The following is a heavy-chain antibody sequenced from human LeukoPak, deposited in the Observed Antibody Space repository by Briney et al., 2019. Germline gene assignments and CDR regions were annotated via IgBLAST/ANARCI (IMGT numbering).Heavy chain of an antibody. V-gene: IGHV1-2*06. CDR1: GYTFTGYH. Sequence: ASVKVSCGASGYTFTGYHIHWVRQAPGQGLEWMGRINPYSGDTNFAQKFQGRVTMTRDTSITTAYMDLSSLTPDDTAVYFCARDQGSLTRSWYTGYWGQGTQVTVSS. D-gene: IGHD6-13*01. CDR3: ARDQGSLTRSWYTGY. CDR2: INPYSGDT. J-gene: IGHJ4*02.